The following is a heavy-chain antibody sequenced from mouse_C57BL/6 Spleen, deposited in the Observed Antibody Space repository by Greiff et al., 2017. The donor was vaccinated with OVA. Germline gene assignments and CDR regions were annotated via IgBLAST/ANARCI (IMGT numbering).Heavy chain of an antibody. V-gene: IGHV1-55*01. CDR3: ARGGYDYHYFDD. CDR1: GYTFTSYW. D-gene: IGHD2-4*01. Sequence: QVQLQQPGAELVKPGASVKMSCKASGYTFTSYWITWVKQRPGQGLEWIGDIYPGSGSTNYNEKFKSKATLTVDTSSSTAYMQLSSLTSEDSAVYYCARGGYDYHYFDDWGQGTTLTVSS. J-gene: IGHJ2*01. CDR2: IYPGSGST.